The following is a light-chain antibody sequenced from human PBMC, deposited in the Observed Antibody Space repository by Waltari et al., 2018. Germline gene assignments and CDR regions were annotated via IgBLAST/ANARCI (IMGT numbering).Light chain of an antibody. J-gene: IGLJ1*01. Sequence: QSALTQPPSASGSPGQSVTITCTGTSSDVGGYNHVSWYQQHPGKAPKVMIYEVSKRPSGVPDRFSGSKSSNTASLTVSGLQTEDEADYYCSSYAGSNIVFGTGTKVTVL. V-gene: IGLV2-8*01. CDR1: SSDVGGYNH. CDR2: EVS. CDR3: SSYAGSNIV.